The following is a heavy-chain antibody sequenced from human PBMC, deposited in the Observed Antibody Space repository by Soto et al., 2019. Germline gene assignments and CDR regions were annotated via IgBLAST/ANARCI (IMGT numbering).Heavy chain of an antibody. CDR3: AHKGPEDWPLEY. V-gene: IGHV2-5*02. D-gene: IGHD3-9*01. J-gene: IGHJ4*02. Sequence: QITLKESGPPLVRPTQTLTLTCAFSGFSLSTSGVGVGWIRQPPGKALEWLAVIYWDDSKHYSPSLRSRLTITKDTPKNQVVLTMTNMDPMDTGTYYRAHKGPEDWPLEYWGQGTLVTLSS. CDR2: IYWDDSK. CDR1: GFSLSTSGVG.